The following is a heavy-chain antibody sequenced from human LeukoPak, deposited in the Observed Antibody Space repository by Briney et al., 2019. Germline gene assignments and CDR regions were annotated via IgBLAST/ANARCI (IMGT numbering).Heavy chain of an antibody. Sequence: GGSLRLSCTGSGFPFNMFAMNWVRQAPGQGLEWVSGLSRGGETRRYADPVKGRFDVSRDASKSMVLVQMVDLSPEDTGVYYCGIEQRIRHCSEGVCMEGYYFDYWDQGSLVTVSS. CDR1: GFPFNMFA. J-gene: IGHJ4*02. V-gene: IGHV3-23*01. D-gene: IGHD2-8*01. CDR3: GIEQRIRHCSEGVCMEGYYFDY. CDR2: LSRGGETR.